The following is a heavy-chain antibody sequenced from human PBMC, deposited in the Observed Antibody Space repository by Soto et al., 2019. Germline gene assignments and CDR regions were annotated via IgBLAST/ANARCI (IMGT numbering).Heavy chain of an antibody. Sequence: SETLSLTCAVSGYSISSGYHWGWIRQPPGKGLEWLGSVHHSGSTYYNPSLKSRLTISVDKSKNQFSLTLSAVTAADTAMYYCSTRAYDTNGYYRFDPWGQGTLVTVSS. V-gene: IGHV4-38-2*01. CDR2: VHHSGST. J-gene: IGHJ5*01. D-gene: IGHD3-22*01. CDR1: GYSISSGYH. CDR3: STRAYDTNGYYRFDP.